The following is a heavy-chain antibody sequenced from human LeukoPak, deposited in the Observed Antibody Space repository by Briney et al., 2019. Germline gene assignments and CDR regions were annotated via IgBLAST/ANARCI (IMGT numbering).Heavy chain of an antibody. V-gene: IGHV4-59*01. CDR2: IYYSGST. CDR1: GGSISSYY. Sequence: SETLSLTCTVSGGSISSYYWGWIRQPPGKGLEWIGYIYYSGSTNYNPSLKSRVTISVDTSKNQFSLKLSSVTAADTAVYYCARIGDILTGYRAYFDPWGQGTLVTVSS. J-gene: IGHJ5*02. D-gene: IGHD3-9*01. CDR3: ARIGDILTGYRAYFDP.